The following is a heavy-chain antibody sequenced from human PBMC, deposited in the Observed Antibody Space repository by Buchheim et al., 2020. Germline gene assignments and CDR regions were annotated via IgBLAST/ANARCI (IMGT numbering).Heavy chain of an antibody. CDR1: GGSISSSSWY. V-gene: IGHV4-39*01. CDR2: IYYSGST. Sequence: QLQLQESGPGLVKPSETLSLTCTVSGGSISSSSWYWGWIRQPPVKGLEWIGSIYYSGSTHENPSLRSRVTIPVDTSKNQFSLRLSSVTASDTAVYYCARQADGYNGVWGQGTL. CDR3: ARQADGYNGV. J-gene: IGHJ4*02. D-gene: IGHD5-24*01.